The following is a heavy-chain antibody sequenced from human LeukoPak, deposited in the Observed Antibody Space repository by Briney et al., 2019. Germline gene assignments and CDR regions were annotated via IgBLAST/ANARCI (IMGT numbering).Heavy chain of an antibody. CDR1: GCTFTGYY. CDR2: INPNSGGT. CDR3: ASDSSGSVLYFQH. Sequence: ASVKVSCKASGCTFTGYYMHWVRQAPGQGLEWMGWINPNSGGTNYAQKFQGRVTMTRDTSISTAYMELSRLRSDDTAVYYCASDSSGSVLYFQHWGQGTLVTVSS. J-gene: IGHJ1*01. V-gene: IGHV1-2*02. D-gene: IGHD6-19*01.